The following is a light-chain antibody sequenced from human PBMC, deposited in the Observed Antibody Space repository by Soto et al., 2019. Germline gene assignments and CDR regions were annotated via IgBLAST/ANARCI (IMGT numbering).Light chain of an antibody. J-gene: IGLJ2*01. CDR2: EVS. V-gene: IGLV2-14*01. CDR3: SSYASSTVI. CDR1: NSDLGSYNY. Sequence: QSALTQPASVSGSPGQSITISCTGTNSDLGSYNYVSWYQQHPGKAPKLMIYEVSDRPSGVSNRFSGSKSGNTASLTISGLQAEDEADYYCSSYASSTVIFGGGTQLTVL.